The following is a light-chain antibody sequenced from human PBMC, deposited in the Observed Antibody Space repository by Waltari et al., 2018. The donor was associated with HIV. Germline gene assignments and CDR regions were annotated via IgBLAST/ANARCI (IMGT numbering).Light chain of an antibody. CDR3: SSYAGRDTPNWV. V-gene: IGLV2-11*01. CDR2: DVT. Sequence: QSALTQPRSVSESPGQSVTISCTGTSSDVGHYNYVSWYRQYPGTAPKLIIFDVTKRPSGLPDRFSGSKSGNTASLTISGLQGEDEADYYCSSYAGRDTPNWVFGGGTKLTVL. J-gene: IGLJ3*02. CDR1: SSDVGHYNY.